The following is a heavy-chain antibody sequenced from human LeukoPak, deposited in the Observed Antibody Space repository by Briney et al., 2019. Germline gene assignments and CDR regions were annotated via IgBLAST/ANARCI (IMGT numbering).Heavy chain of an antibody. CDR3: ARDRPRYYYDSSGYYLDY. J-gene: IGHJ4*02. D-gene: IGHD3-22*01. CDR2: VYTSGST. CDR1: GGSISSYY. V-gene: IGHV4-4*07. Sequence: SETLSLTCTVSGGSISSYYWSWIRQPAGKGLEWIGRVYTSGSTNYNPSLKSRVTMSVDTSKNEFSLKLSSVTAADTAVYYCARDRPRYYYDSSGYYLDYWGQGTLVTVSS.